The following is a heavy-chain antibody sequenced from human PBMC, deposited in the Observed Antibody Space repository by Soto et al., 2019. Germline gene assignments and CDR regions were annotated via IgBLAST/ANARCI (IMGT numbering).Heavy chain of an antibody. Sequence: KTSETLSLTCTVSGGSISSGDYYWSWIRQPPGKGLEWIGYIYYSGSTYYNPSLKSRVTISVDTSKNQFSLKLSSVTAADTAVYYCASSPSVEWELPHWGQGTLVTVSS. J-gene: IGHJ4*02. CDR3: ASSPSVEWELPH. CDR1: GGSISSGDYY. CDR2: IYYSGST. V-gene: IGHV4-30-4*01. D-gene: IGHD1-26*01.